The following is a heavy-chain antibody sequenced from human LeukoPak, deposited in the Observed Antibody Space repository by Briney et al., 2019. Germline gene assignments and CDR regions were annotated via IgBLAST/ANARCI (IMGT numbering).Heavy chain of an antibody. D-gene: IGHD3-3*01. CDR1: GGSISSSSYY. J-gene: IGHJ4*02. CDR2: IYYSGST. CDR3: ARLATPITIFRKVLDY. Sequence: SETLSLTCTVSGGSISSSSYYWGWIRQPPGKGLEWIGSIYYSGSTYYNPSLKSRVTISVDTSKNQFSLKLSSVTAADTAVYYCARLATPITIFRKVLDYWGQGTLVTVSS. V-gene: IGHV4-39*01.